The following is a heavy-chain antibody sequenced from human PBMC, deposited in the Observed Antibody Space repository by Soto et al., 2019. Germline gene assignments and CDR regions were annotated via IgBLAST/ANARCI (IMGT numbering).Heavy chain of an antibody. CDR1: GFTFSSYG. V-gene: IGHV3-30*18. CDR2: ISYDGSNK. J-gene: IGHJ4*02. D-gene: IGHD5-12*01. Sequence: QVQLVESGGGVVQPGRSLRLSCAASGFTFSSYGMHWVRQAPGKGLEWVAVISYDGSNKYYADSVKGRFTISRDNSKNTLYLQMNRLRAEDTAVYYCAKELGDIVATISGFDYLGQGTLVTVSS. CDR3: AKELGDIVATISGFDY.